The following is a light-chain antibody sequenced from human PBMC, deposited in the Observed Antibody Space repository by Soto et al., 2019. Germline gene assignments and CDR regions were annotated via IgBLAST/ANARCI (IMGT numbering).Light chain of an antibody. CDR1: ESVSSN. CDR3: QQYNSWPPTT. Sequence: VVTQSRATMSVSPGERATLSCRASESVSSNLAWYQQRPGQAPRLVIYGASTRATGIPARFSGGGSGTEFTLTISSLQSEDFGVYYCQQYNSWPPTTFGQGHDWRL. J-gene: IGKJ5*01. CDR2: GAS. V-gene: IGKV3-15*01.